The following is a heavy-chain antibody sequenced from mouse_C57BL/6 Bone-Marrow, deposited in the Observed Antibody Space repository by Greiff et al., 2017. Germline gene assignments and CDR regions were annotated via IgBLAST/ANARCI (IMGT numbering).Heavy chain of an antibody. CDR3: TRSHYYSNSYLYFDC. Sequence: VQLKQSGTVLARPGASVKMSCKTSGYTFTSYWMHWVKQRPGQGLEWIGAIYPGNSDTSYNQKFKGKAKLTAVTSASTAYMELSRLKNEDSAVYYCTRSHYYSNSYLYFDCWGRGTTLTVSS. CDR2: IYPGNSDT. J-gene: IGHJ2*01. V-gene: IGHV1-5*01. D-gene: IGHD1-1*01. CDR1: GYTFTSYW.